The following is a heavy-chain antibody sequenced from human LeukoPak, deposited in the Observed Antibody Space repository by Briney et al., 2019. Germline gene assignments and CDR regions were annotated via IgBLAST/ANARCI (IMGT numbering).Heavy chain of an antibody. D-gene: IGHD3-22*01. J-gene: IGHJ4*02. V-gene: IGHV4-4*07. CDR3: ARSRQEYYYDSSGYLY. CDR1: GASISSYY. Sequence: SETLSLTCTVSGASISSYYWTWIRQPAGKGLEWIGRIYTSGSTYYNPSLKSRVTMSVDTSKNQFSLKLSSVTAADTAVYYCARSRQEYYYDSSGYLYWGQGTLVTVSS. CDR2: IYTSGST.